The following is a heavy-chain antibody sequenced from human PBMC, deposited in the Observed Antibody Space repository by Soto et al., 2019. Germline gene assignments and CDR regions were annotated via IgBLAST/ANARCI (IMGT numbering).Heavy chain of an antibody. J-gene: IGHJ4*02. CDR3: ARRGSGSYSDY. V-gene: IGHV3-23*01. CDR1: GFTFSSYA. Sequence: EVQLLESGGGLVQPGGSLRLSCAASGFTFSSYAMRWVRQAPVKGLEWVSAISGSGGSTYYADSVKGRFTISRDNSKKTMYLKMNSLRAEDTAVYYCARRGSGSYSDYWGQGTLVPVFS. D-gene: IGHD1-26*01. CDR2: ISGSGGST.